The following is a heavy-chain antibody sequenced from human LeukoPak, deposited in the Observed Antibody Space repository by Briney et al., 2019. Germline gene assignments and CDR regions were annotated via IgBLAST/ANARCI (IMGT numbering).Heavy chain of an antibody. V-gene: IGHV1-2*06. J-gene: IGHJ4*02. CDR1: GYTFTSYG. CDR2: INPNSGGT. Sequence: ASVKVSCKASGYTFTSYGISWVRQAPGQGLEWMGRINPNSGGTNYAQKFQGRVTMTRDTSISTAYMELSRLRSDDTAVYYCARAGSLYCSGGSCFLNFDYWGQGTLVTVSS. D-gene: IGHD2-15*01. CDR3: ARAGSLYCSGGSCFLNFDY.